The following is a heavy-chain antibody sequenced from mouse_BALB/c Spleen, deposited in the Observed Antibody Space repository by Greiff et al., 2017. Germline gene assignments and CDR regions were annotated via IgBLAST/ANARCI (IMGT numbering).Heavy chain of an antibody. CDR3: ARGALTTATVMDY. Sequence: QVQLQQSGAELVKPGASVKMSCKASGYTFTSYNMHWVKQTPGQGLEWIGAIYPGNGDTSYNQKFKGKATLTADKSSSTAYMQLSSLTSEDSAVYYCARGALTTATVMDYWGQGTSVTVSS. D-gene: IGHD1-2*01. J-gene: IGHJ4*01. CDR2: IYPGNGDT. CDR1: GYTFTSYN. V-gene: IGHV1-12*01.